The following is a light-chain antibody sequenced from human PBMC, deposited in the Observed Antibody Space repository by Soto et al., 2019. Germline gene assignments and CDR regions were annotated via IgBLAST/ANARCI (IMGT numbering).Light chain of an antibody. CDR3: QQYGNSPWT. CDR1: QRFGSSN. CDR2: STS. Sequence: DIVLTQSPCTLSLSPGERGPLSCRASQRFGSSNLAWYQQKPGQAPRLLIYSTSSRATGIPDRFSGSGSGTDFTLTISRLEPEDFAVYYCQQYGNSPWTFGQGTKVDIK. J-gene: IGKJ1*01. V-gene: IGKV3-20*01.